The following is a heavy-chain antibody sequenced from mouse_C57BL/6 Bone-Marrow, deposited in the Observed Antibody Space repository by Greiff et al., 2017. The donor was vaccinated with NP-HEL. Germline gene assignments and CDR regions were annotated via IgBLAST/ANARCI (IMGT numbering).Heavy chain of an antibody. Sequence: EVQGVESGGGLVKPGGSLKLSCAASGFTFSSYAMSWVRQTPEKRLEWVATISDGGSYTYYPDNVKGRFTISRDNAKNNLYLQMSHLKSEDTAMYYCARTMDYWGQGTSVTVSS. CDR3: ARTMDY. V-gene: IGHV5-4*01. J-gene: IGHJ4*01. CDR2: ISDGGSYT. CDR1: GFTFSSYA.